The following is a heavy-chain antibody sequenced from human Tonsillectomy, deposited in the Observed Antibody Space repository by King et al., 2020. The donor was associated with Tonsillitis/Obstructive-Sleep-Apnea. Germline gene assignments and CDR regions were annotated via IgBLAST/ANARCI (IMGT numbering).Heavy chain of an antibody. J-gene: IGHJ4*02. CDR1: GGSFIGYY. D-gene: IGHD3-16*01. Sequence: QVQLQQWGAGLLKPSETLSLTCAVYGGSFIGYYWTLIRQPPGKGPEWIGEINHSGSTNYNPSLKSRVTISVDTSKNQFSLKLSSVTAADTAVYYCARAYYDYMGVLFDYWGQGTLVTVSS. CDR2: INHSGST. CDR3: ARAYYDYMGVLFDY. V-gene: IGHV4-34*01.